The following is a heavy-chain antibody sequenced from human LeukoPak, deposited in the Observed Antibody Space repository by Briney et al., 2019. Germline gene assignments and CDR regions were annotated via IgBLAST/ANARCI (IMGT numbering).Heavy chain of an antibody. CDR2: IYYSGST. D-gene: IGHD6-13*01. V-gene: IGHV4-59*12. Sequence: SETLSLTCTVSGCSFSSYYWSWIRQPPGKGLEWVGYIYYSGSTKYNPSLKSQVTISVDTSKNQFSLKLSSVTAADTAVYYCARDVVAAPGTWDYWGQGTLVTVSS. J-gene: IGHJ4*02. CDR3: ARDVVAAPGTWDY. CDR1: GCSFSSYY.